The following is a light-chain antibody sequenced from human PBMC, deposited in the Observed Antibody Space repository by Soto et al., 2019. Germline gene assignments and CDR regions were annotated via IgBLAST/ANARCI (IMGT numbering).Light chain of an antibody. CDR1: NIGSKS. CDR2: YDS. CDR3: QVWDSSSDHVV. V-gene: IGLV3-21*04. J-gene: IGLJ2*01. Sequence: SYELTQQPSVSVAPGKTARITCGGNNIGSKSVHWYQQKPGQAPVLVIYYDSDRPSGIPERFSGSNSGNTATLTISRVEAGDEAAYYCQVWDSSSDHVVFGGGTKLTVL.